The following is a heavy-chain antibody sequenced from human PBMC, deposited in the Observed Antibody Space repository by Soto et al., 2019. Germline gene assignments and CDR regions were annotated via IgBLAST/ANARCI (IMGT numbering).Heavy chain of an antibody. J-gene: IGHJ5*02. D-gene: IGHD2-2*01. CDR3: ARGGGVVVPAASFDT. V-gene: IGHV4-59*01. Sequence: SETLSLTCTVSGGSISSYYWSWIRQPPGKGLEWIGYIYYSGSTNYNPSLKSRVTISVDTSKNQFSLKLSSVTAADTAVYYCARGGGVVVPAASFDTWGQGALVTVSS. CDR1: GGSISSYY. CDR2: IYYSGST.